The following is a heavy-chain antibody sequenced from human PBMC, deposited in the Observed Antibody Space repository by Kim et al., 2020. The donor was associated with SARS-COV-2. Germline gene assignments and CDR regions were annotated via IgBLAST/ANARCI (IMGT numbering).Heavy chain of an antibody. Sequence: SVKVSCKASGGTFSSYAISWVRQAPGQGLEWMGRIIPILGIANYAQKFQGRVTITADKSTSTAYMELSSLRSEDTAVYYCASGWSMGESPRAHYYYGMDVWGQGTTVTVSS. CDR2: IIPILGIA. CDR3: ASGWSMGESPRAHYYYGMDV. CDR1: GGTFSSYA. V-gene: IGHV1-69*04. D-gene: IGHD6-19*01. J-gene: IGHJ6*02.